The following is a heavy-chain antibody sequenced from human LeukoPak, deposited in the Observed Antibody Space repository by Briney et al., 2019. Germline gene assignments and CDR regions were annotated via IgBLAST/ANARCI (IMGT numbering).Heavy chain of an antibody. CDR1: GFTLSSYA. D-gene: IGHD2-15*01. V-gene: IGHV3-21*01. J-gene: IGHJ4*02. CDR3: ARDSASGGSSDY. CDR2: ISSSSGYI. Sequence: KPGGSLRLSCAASGFTLSSYAMSWVRQAPGKGLEWVSSISSSSGYIYYGDSVKGRFTISRDNAKNSLYLQMNSLRAEDTAVYYCARDSASGGSSDYWGQGTLVTVSS.